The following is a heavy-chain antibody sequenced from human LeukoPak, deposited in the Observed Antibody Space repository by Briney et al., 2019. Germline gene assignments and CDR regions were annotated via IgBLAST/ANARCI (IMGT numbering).Heavy chain of an antibody. CDR2: IYNTGST. CDR3: ARWGTYGSGSHYNFDY. Sequence: SETLSLTCTVSGGSISSGGYFWSWMRQHPGKGLEWIGYIYNTGSTYYNPSLKSRVTISVDTSKNQFSLKLSSVTAADTAVYYCARWGTYGSGSHYNFDYWGQGTLVTVSS. CDR1: GGSISSGGYF. V-gene: IGHV4-31*03. J-gene: IGHJ4*02. D-gene: IGHD3-10*01.